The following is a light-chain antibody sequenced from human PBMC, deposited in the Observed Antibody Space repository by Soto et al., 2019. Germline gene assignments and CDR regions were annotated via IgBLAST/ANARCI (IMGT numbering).Light chain of an antibody. CDR2: AVS. Sequence: VMTQSPATLSLSPGERATLSCRASQSVSSNLTWYQQKPGQSPRLLMYAVSNRATGIPARFSGSGSGTDFTLTISSLQSEDLAVYYCQQYNNWPQTFGQGTKVDIK. V-gene: IGKV3D-15*01. CDR3: QQYNNWPQT. CDR1: QSVSSN. J-gene: IGKJ1*01.